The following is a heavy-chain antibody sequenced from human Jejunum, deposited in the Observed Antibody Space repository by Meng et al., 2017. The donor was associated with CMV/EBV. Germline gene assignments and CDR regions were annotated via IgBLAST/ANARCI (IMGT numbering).Heavy chain of an antibody. CDR3: AKDTTPDSRFNFDR. D-gene: IGHD3-9*01. V-gene: IGHV3-23*03. CDR1: GFAFSKYS. J-gene: IGHJ4*02. Sequence: GFAFSKYSMNWFRQTPGKGLEWVSIIYTGSTARYYADSVKGRFTISRDDSKNTLYLQMNSLRAEDTAVYYCAKDTTPDSRFNFDRWGQGTPVTVSS. CDR2: IYTGSTAR.